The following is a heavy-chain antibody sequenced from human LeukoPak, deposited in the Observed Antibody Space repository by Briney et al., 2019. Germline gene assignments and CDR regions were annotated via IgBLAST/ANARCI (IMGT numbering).Heavy chain of an antibody. Sequence: GGSLRLSCAASGFTFTKYWMSWVRQAPGKGLEWVANVNENGNEKKYLDSVKGRFTISRDNSRNFIYLQLNSLRAEDTAIYYCARAGQEWFGELGFDQWGQGTLVIVSS. CDR2: VNENGNEK. D-gene: IGHD3-10*01. J-gene: IGHJ4*02. V-gene: IGHV3-7*01. CDR3: ARAGQEWFGELGFDQ. CDR1: GFTFTKYW.